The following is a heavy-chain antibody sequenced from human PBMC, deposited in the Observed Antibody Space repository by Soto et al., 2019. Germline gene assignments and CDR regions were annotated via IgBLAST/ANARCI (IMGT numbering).Heavy chain of an antibody. CDR1: GFTFSRYN. Sequence: EVQLVESGGALVKPGGSLRLSCAASGFTFSRYNMNWVRQAPEKGLEWVSSISSRSSDIYYADSVKGRFTISGDNAKNSLSLQMNLLTAEDTAVYYCATGYYDSSGYYFDDWGQGTMVTVSS. D-gene: IGHD3-22*01. J-gene: IGHJ4*02. CDR2: ISSRSSDI. V-gene: IGHV3-21*01. CDR3: ATGYYDSSGYYFDD.